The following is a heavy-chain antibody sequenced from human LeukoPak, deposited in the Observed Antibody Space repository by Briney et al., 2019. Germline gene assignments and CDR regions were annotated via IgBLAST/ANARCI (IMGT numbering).Heavy chain of an antibody. CDR1: GFTFSNYN. Sequence: GGSLRLSCAASGFTFSNYNMNWVRHAPGKGLVWVSRIRSDGSDTRYAESVKGRFTISRDNAKNTLYLQMNSLRAEDTAVYYCARDGAVTNGRYFDYWGQGTLVTVSS. CDR2: IRSDGSDT. CDR3: ARDGAVTNGRYFDY. V-gene: IGHV3-74*01. D-gene: IGHD4-17*01. J-gene: IGHJ4*02.